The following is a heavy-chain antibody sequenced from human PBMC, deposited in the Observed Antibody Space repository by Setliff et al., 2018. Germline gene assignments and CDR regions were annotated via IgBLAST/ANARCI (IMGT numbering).Heavy chain of an antibody. CDR2: ISVYNGDT. CDR1: GYTFRNYA. V-gene: IGHV1-18*01. D-gene: IGHD5-18*01. J-gene: IGHJ4*02. Sequence: ASVKVSCKASGYTFRNYAFAWVRQAPGQGLEWVGWISVYNGDTNYAQKFQGRVTLTTDISTSTAYTELRSLTSDDSAFYYCARAPSVELVTIRTNSWFTYWGQGTLVTVSS. CDR3: ARAPSVELVTIRTNSWFTY.